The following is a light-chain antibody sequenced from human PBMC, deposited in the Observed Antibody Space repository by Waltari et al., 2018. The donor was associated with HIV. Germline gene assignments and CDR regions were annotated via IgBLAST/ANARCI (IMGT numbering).Light chain of an antibody. CDR1: RPNIGAGYH. CDR3: QAYDTTLSGWV. Sequence: QSVLTQRPSVSGAPGQRVAISCTGTRPNIGAGYHLHWYPHLPGTAPKLLIYGNTVRPSGVPDRFSGSNSGTSASLAITVLQADDEADYYCQAYDTTLSGWVFGGGTKLTVL. CDR2: GNT. V-gene: IGLV1-40*01. J-gene: IGLJ3*02.